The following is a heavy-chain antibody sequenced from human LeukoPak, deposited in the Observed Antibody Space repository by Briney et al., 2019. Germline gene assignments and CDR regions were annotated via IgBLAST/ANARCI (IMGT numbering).Heavy chain of an antibody. J-gene: IGHJ4*02. D-gene: IGHD2-21*02. CDR3: ARDAAYCGGDCYSYYFDY. V-gene: IGHV1-18*01. CDR2: ISTYNGNT. CDR1: GYSFKNYG. Sequence: VASVKVSCKASGYSFKNYGINWVRQAPGQGLEWMGWISTYNGNTQYAQRFQGRVAVTTDTSTATVYMELRSLRSDDTALYYCARDAAYCGGDCYSYYFDYWGQGTLVTVSS.